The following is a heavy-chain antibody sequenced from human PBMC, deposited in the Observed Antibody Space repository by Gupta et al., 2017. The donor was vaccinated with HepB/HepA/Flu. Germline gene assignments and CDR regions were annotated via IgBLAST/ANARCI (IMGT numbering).Heavy chain of an antibody. CDR3: ASMDSSGYYLAEYFQH. V-gene: IGHV3-23*01. D-gene: IGHD3-22*01. CDR2: ISGSGGST. CDR1: GFTFSSYA. Sequence: EVQLLESGGGLVQPGGCLRLSCAASGFTFSSYAMSWVRQAPGKGLEWVSAISGSGGSTYYADAVKGRFTISRDNSKNTLYLQMNSLRAEDTAVYYCASMDSSGYYLAEYFQHWGQGTLVTVSA. J-gene: IGHJ1*01.